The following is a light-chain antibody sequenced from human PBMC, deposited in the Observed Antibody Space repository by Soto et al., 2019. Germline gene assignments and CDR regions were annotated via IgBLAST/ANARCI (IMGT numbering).Light chain of an antibody. V-gene: IGKV3-20*01. J-gene: IGKJ1*01. CDR2: GAS. CDR3: QDYGSSRT. CDR1: QSVSSSY. Sequence: EIVLTQSPGTLSLSPGERATLSCRASQSVSSSYLAWYQQKPGQAPRLLIYGASSRATGIPDRCSGSGSGTDFSVTISRLEPEDFAVYYCQDYGSSRTFGQGTRVEIK.